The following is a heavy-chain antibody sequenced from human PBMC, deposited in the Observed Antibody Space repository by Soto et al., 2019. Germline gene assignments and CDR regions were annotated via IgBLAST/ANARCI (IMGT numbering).Heavy chain of an antibody. CDR3: ATTYSGSYPGYYGMDV. V-gene: IGHV1-24*01. CDR2: FDPEDGET. D-gene: IGHD1-26*01. Sequence: GASVKVSCKVSGYTLTELSMHWVRQAPGKGLEWMGGFDPEDGETIYAQKFQGRVTMTEDTSTDTAYMELSSLRSEDTAVYYCATTYSGSYPGYYGMDVWGQGTTVTVSS. CDR1: GYTLTELS. J-gene: IGHJ6*02.